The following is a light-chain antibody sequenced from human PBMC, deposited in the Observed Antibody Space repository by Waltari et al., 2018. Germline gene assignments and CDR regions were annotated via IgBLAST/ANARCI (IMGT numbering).Light chain of an antibody. V-gene: IGKV3-20*01. CDR2: GTS. J-gene: IGKJ4*01. CDR3: QHYDGSAVT. CDR1: QSVSSIP. Sequence: DIVLTQSPGTLSLSPGEGATLSCRASQSVSSIPFTWYQQRPGQAPRLLIYGTSSRATDIPDRFSGSGSGTDFTLTISRLEPEDFAVYFCQHYDGSAVTFGGGTKVEIK.